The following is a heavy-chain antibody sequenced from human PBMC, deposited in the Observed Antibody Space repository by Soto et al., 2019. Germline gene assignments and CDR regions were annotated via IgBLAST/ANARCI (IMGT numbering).Heavy chain of an antibody. D-gene: IGHD4-4*01. Sequence: QVQLVESGGRVVQPGRSLRLSCAASGFIFNNYGMHWVRQAPGKGLEWVAVIWYDGGYKYADSVKGRFTIARDNFKNILYLQMNSLRVDDTAVYYCARDQSDYSPLGDDWGQGTLVTVSS. J-gene: IGHJ4*02. CDR1: GFIFNNYG. CDR3: ARDQSDYSPLGDD. V-gene: IGHV3-33*01. CDR2: IWYDGGYK.